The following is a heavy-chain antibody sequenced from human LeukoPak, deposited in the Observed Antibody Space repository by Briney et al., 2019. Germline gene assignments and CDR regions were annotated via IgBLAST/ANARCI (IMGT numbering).Heavy chain of an antibody. J-gene: IGHJ6*03. V-gene: IGHV3-53*01. CDR2: IYSGGSP. Sequence: GGSLRLSCAASGFTVSSNYMSWVRQAPGKGLEWVSVIYSGGSPYYADPVKGRFTISRDNSKNTLYLQMNSLRAEDTAVYYCAREWGHSYMDVWGKGATVTVSS. CDR3: AREWGHSYMDV. CDR1: GFTVSSNY. D-gene: IGHD1-26*01.